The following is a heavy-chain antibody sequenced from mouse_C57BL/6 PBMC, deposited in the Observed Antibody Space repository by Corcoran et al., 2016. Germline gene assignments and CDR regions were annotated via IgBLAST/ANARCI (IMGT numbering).Heavy chain of an antibody. V-gene: IGHV9-3*01. Sequence: QIQLVQSGPELKKPGETVKISCKASGYTFTTYGMSWVKQAPGKGLKWMGWINTYSGVPTYADDFKGRFAFSLETSASTAYLRINNLKNEDTATYFCARKEGIYAMDYWGQGTSVTVSS. J-gene: IGHJ4*01. CDR2: INTYSGVP. CDR3: ARKEGIYAMDY. CDR1: GYTFTTYG.